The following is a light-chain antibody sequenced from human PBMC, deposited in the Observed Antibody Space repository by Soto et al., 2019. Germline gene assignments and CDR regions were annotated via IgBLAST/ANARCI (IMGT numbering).Light chain of an antibody. V-gene: IGKV3-20*01. Sequence: EIVLTQSPGTLSLSPGERATLSCRASKSVSSSYLAWYQQKPGQAPRLLIYGASSRATGIPDRFSGSGSGTDFTLTISRLEAEDFAVYYCQQYGSSPPMYTFGQGTKLEIK. CDR3: QQYGSSPPMYT. J-gene: IGKJ2*01. CDR2: GAS. CDR1: KSVSSSY.